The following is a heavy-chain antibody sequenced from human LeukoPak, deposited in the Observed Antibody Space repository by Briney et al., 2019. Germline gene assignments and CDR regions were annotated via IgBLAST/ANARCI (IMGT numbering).Heavy chain of an antibody. V-gene: IGHV3-23*01. J-gene: IGHJ4*02. D-gene: IGHD4-17*01. CDR1: GFTFSTSA. CDR2: ISISGSKT. Sequence: GGSLRLSCVVPGFTFSTSAMTWVRQAPGKGLEWVSAISISGSKTYYADSVKGRFTISRDNSKNTLYLQMNSLRAEDTAVYYCANEIRPNDYWGQGTQVTVSS. CDR3: ANEIRPNDY.